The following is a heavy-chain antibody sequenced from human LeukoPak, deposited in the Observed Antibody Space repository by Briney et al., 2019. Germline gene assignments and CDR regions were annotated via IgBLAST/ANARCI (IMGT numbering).Heavy chain of an antibody. J-gene: IGHJ4*02. V-gene: IGHV3-23*01. CDR3: AKRSDDDGDLDY. Sequence: GGSLRLSCAASGFTFSSHDLSWVRQAPGRGLEWVSTISAGGSSTYYADSVKGRFTISRDNSKNTLSLQMNSLRAEDTAVYYCAKRSDDDGDLDYWGQGTLVTVSS. D-gene: IGHD5-24*01. CDR1: GFTFSSHD. CDR2: ISAGGSST.